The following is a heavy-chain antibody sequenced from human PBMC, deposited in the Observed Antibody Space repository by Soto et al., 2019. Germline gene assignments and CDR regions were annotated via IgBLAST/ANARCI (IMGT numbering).Heavy chain of an antibody. Sequence: QITLKESGPTLVKPTQTLTLTCTFSGFSLSTRGVGVGWIRQPPGKALEWLAIIYWDDDKRYSPSLKSRLTTXKXXSKNQVVLTMTNMDPVDPAPYYCAHKGGGDRILDYWGQGTLVTVSS. CDR1: GFSLSTRGVG. CDR3: AHKGGGDRILDY. D-gene: IGHD3-16*01. CDR2: IYWDDDK. J-gene: IGHJ4*02. V-gene: IGHV2-5*02.